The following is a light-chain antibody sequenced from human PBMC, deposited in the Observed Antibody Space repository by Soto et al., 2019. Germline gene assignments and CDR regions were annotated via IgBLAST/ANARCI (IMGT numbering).Light chain of an antibody. CDR3: LHDYNYPRT. V-gene: IGKV1-6*01. CDR2: ATS. CDR1: QDIEDD. Sequence: IQMTQSPSSLSASVGDTVTITCRASQDIEDDLGWYQQKPGKAPKLLIYATSSLQSGVPSRFSGSGSGTDFSLSIRSLQPEDSATYYCLHDYNYPRTFGQGTKV. J-gene: IGKJ1*01.